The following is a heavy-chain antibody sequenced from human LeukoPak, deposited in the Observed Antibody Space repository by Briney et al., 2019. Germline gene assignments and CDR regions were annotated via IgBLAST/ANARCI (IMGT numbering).Heavy chain of an antibody. J-gene: IGHJ5*02. CDR1: GVSISTSNYY. CDR2: INHSGST. V-gene: IGHV4-39*07. Sequence: SPSETLSLTCTVSGVSISTSNYYWGWIRQPPGKGLEWIGEINHSGSTNYNPSLKSRVTISVDTSKNQFSLKLSSVTAADTAVYYCARLSGYSYGYLSRSVLNWFDPWGQGTLVTVSS. CDR3: ARLSGYSYGYLSRSVLNWFDP. D-gene: IGHD5-18*01.